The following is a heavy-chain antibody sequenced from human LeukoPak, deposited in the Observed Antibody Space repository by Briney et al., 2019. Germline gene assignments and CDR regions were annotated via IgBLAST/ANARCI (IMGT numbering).Heavy chain of an antibody. V-gene: IGHV4-4*07. Sequence: SETLSLTCTVSGGSISSYYWSWIRQPAGKGLEWIGRIYTSGSTNYNPSLKSRVTMSVDTSKNQFSLKLSSVTAADTAVYYCARDRRNYYGSGSYYGGYYYYYMDVWGKGTTVTVSS. D-gene: IGHD3-10*01. CDR3: ARDRRNYYGSGSYYGGYYYYYMDV. J-gene: IGHJ6*03. CDR1: GGSISSYY. CDR2: IYTSGST.